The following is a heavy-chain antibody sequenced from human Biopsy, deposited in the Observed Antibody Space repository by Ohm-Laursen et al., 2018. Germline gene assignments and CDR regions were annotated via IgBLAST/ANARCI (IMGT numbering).Heavy chain of an antibody. CDR1: EGTFSNYG. CDR3: ATKLTGYFHR. D-gene: IGHD3-9*01. V-gene: IGHV1-69*06. Sequence: GSSVKVSCKAPEGTFSNYGVNWVRQAPGQGLEWLGGNIPILGTGNYAQKFQDRVTVAADTSTSTATMELRSLRSDDTAVYYCATKLTGYFHRWGQGTLVIVSS. J-gene: IGHJ1*01. CDR2: NIPILGTG.